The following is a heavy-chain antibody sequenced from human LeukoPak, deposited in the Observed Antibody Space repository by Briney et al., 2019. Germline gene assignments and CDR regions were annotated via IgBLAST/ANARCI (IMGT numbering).Heavy chain of an antibody. Sequence: SETLSLTCTVSGGSISSSSYYWGWIRQPPGKGLEWIGSIYYSGSTYYNPSLKSRVTMSVDTSKNQFSLKLSSVTAADTAVYYCARESRETYIGFDPWGQGTLVTVSS. CDR1: GGSISSSSYY. V-gene: IGHV4-39*07. CDR2: IYYSGST. CDR3: ARESRETYIGFDP. J-gene: IGHJ5*02. D-gene: IGHD4-11*01.